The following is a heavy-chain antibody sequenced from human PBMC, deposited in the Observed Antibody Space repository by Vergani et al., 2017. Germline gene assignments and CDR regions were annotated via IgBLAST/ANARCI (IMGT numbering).Heavy chain of an antibody. Sequence: QVQLHQWGPGLLKPSETLSLTCAVYGGSLSGSYWCWIRLAPGKGLEWIGEINHSVTINYNPTLKSPFNVSIDTSRDHFSLKLRSVSAADTAVYFCARRAERWETLLRDDFDVWGQGTFVTVSP. CDR3: ARRAERWETLLRDDFDV. J-gene: IGHJ3*01. D-gene: IGHD1-26*01. V-gene: IGHV4-34*01. CDR2: INHSVTI. CDR1: GGSLSGSY.